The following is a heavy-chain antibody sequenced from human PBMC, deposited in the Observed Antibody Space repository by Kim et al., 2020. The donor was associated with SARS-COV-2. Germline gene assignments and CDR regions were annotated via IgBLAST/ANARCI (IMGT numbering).Heavy chain of an antibody. Sequence: GGSLRLSCAASGFTFSSYSMNWVRQAPGKGLEWVSSISSSSSYIYYADSVKGRFTISRDNAKNSLYLQMNSLRAEDTAVYYCAREISYYYGSGIRSRGYYYYGMDVWGQGTTVTVSS. J-gene: IGHJ6*02. CDR3: AREISYYYGSGIRSRGYYYYGMDV. D-gene: IGHD3-10*01. CDR1: GFTFSSYS. CDR2: ISSSSSYI. V-gene: IGHV3-21*01.